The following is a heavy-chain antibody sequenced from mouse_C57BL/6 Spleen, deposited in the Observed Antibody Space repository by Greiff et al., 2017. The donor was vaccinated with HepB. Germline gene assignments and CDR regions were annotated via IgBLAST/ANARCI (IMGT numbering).Heavy chain of an antibody. J-gene: IGHJ1*03. CDR1: GFTFSSYA. D-gene: IGHD1-1*01. CDR3: ARVYGSSRYWYFDV. CDR2: ISDGGSYT. V-gene: IGHV5-4*01. Sequence: EVQRVESGGGLVKPGGSLKLSCAASGFTFSSYAMSWVRQTPEKRLEWVATISDGGSYTYYPDNVKGRFTISRDNAKNNLYLQMSHLKSEDTAMYYCARVYGSSRYWYFDVWGTGTTVTVSS.